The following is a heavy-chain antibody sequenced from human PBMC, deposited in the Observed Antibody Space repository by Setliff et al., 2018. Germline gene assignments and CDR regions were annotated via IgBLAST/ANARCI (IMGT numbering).Heavy chain of an antibody. J-gene: IGHJ5*01. CDR2: IYYTGTT. Sequence: SETLSLTCTVSGGSVSSTSYYWGWIRQPPGKGLEWIGTIYYTGTTYYSPSLKSRVTISVDTSKNQFSLRLTSVTAADTAIYYCASRTTGPGGWFDYWGQGALGTVSS. CDR3: ASRTTGPGGWFDY. V-gene: IGHV4-39*01. CDR1: GGSVSSTSYY. D-gene: IGHD1-1*01.